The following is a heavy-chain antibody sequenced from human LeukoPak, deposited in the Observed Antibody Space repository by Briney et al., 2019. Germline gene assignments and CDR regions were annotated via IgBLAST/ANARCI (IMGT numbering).Heavy chain of an antibody. Sequence: GGSLRLSCAASGFTFSSYAMHWVRQAPGKGLEWVAVISYDGSNKYYADSVKGRFTISRDNSKNTLYLQMNSLRAEDTAVYYCARDSIVVVPAALYWGQGTLVTVSS. J-gene: IGHJ4*02. CDR2: ISYDGSNK. CDR3: ARDSIVVVPAALY. V-gene: IGHV3-30*04. CDR1: GFTFSSYA. D-gene: IGHD2-2*01.